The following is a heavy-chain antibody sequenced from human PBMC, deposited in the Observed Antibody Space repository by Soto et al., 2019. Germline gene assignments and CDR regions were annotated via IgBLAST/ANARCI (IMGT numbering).Heavy chain of an antibody. CDR1: GYTFTTYG. CDR3: AVPTSGSYHHAVRY. CDR2: ISSSNENT. Sequence: ASVKVSCKASGYTFTTYGITWVRQAPGQGLEWMGWISSSNENTNYAQKFRDRLTMTTDSTTNTADMELRSLRPDDPAVYYCAVPTSGSYHHAVRYWG. V-gene: IGHV1-18*01. J-gene: IGHJ4*01. D-gene: IGHD1-1*01.